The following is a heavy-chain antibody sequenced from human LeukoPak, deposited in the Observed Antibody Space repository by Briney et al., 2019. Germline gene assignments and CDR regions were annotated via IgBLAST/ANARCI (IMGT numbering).Heavy chain of an antibody. Sequence: SETLSLTCAVYGGSFSGYYWSWIRQPPGKGLECIGEINHSGSTNYNPSLKSRVTISVDTSKNQFSLKLSSVTAADTAVYYCARSCVSGSFHNNWFHPWGQGTLVTVSS. CDR1: GGSFSGYY. V-gene: IGHV4-34*01. CDR2: INHSGST. J-gene: IGHJ5*02. CDR3: ARSCVSGSFHNNWFHP. D-gene: IGHD3-10*01.